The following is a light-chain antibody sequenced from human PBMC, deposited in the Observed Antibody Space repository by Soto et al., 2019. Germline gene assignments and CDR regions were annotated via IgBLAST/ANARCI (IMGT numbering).Light chain of an antibody. CDR3: CSYAPSRTLL. CDR1: SSVVGTYNL. CDR2: EGN. J-gene: IGLJ2*01. Sequence: QSSLTQTASLSGSPWESITISFTGKSSVVGTYNLVTWYQQHPGRVPKLILYEGNKRPSGVSSRFSASKSGNTASLTISGLQAEDEADYFCCSYAPSRTLLFGGGTKVTVL. V-gene: IGLV2-23*01.